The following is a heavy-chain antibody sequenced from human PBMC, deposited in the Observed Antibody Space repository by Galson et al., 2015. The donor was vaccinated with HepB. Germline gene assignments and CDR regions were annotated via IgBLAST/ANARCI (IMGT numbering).Heavy chain of an antibody. D-gene: IGHD6-6*01. V-gene: IGHV5-10-1*01. J-gene: IGHJ4*02. CDR1: GYSFTSYW. CDR3: ARLGHTSSGLLNY. CDR2: IDPSDSYT. Sequence: QSGAEVKKPGESLRISCKGSGYSFTSYWINWVRQMPGKGLEWMGRIDPSDSYTHYSPSFQGHVTFSIDKSINTAYLQWSSLKASDTAIYYCARLGHTSSGLLNYWGQGTLVTVSS.